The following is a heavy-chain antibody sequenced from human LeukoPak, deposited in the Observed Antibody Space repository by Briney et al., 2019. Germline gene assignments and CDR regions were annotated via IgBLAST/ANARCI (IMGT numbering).Heavy chain of an antibody. J-gene: IGHJ4*02. D-gene: IGHD2-2*01. V-gene: IGHV4-61*02. Sequence: SETLSLTCTVSGGSISSGSYYWSWIRQPAGKGLEWIGRIYTSGSTNYNPSLNSRVPISVDTSKNQFSLKLSSVTAADTAVYYCARVLGYCSSTSCHTADYWGQGTLVTVSS. CDR1: GGSISSGSYY. CDR3: ARVLGYCSSTSCHTADY. CDR2: IYTSGST.